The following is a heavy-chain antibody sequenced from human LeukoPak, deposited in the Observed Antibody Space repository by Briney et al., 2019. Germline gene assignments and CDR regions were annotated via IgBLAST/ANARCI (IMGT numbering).Heavy chain of an antibody. Sequence: ASVKVSCKASGYTFTSHGISWVRQAPGQGLEWMGWISAYNGNTNYAQKLQGRVTMTTDTSTSTAYMELRSLRSEDSAVYYCAIVEMATPDLDYWGQGTLVTVSS. V-gene: IGHV1-18*01. CDR2: ISAYNGNT. J-gene: IGHJ4*02. CDR1: GYTFTSHG. D-gene: IGHD5-24*01. CDR3: AIVEMATPDLDY.